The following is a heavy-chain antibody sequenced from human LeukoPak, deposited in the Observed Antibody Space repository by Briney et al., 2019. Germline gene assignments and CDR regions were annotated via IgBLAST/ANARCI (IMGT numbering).Heavy chain of an antibody. J-gene: IGHJ4*02. D-gene: IGHD3-22*01. CDR2: IYHSGST. Sequence: SETLSLTCTVSGYSISSGYYWGWSRQPPGKGLEWIGTIYHSGSTYYNPSLKSRVTISVDTSKNQFSLKLSSVTAADTAVYYCACVWDSSGLYYFEYWGQGTLVTVSS. CDR3: ACVWDSSGLYYFEY. V-gene: IGHV4-38-2*02. CDR1: GYSISSGYY.